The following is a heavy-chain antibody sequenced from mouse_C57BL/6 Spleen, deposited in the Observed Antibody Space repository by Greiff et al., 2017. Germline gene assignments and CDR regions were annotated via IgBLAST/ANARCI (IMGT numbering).Heavy chain of an antibody. Sequence: QVQLQQPGAELVKPGASVKLSCKASGYTFTSYWMHWVKQRPGQGLEWIGMIHPNSGSTNYTETFTSPATLTVDNSSSTAYMQLSSPTSEDSAVYYCRLTYGDWYIDVWGTGTTVTVSS. CDR2: IHPNSGST. V-gene: IGHV1-64*01. CDR1: GYTFTSYW. J-gene: IGHJ1*03. D-gene: IGHD5-1*01. CDR3: RLTYGDWYIDV.